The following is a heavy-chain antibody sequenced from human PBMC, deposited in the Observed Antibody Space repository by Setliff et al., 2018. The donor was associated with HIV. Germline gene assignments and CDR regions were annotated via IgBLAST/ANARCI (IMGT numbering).Heavy chain of an antibody. V-gene: IGHV4-39*01. Sequence: SETLSLTCTVSGGSISSSSYFWGWIRQPPGKGLEWIGSIYYSGSTYYNPSLKSRLTISVDTSKNQFSLKLSSVTAADTAVYYCARFSVVVTAPGYWGRGAQVTVPQ. J-gene: IGHJ4*02. CDR3: ARFSVVVTAPGY. CDR2: IYYSGST. D-gene: IGHD2-21*02. CDR1: GGSISSSSYF.